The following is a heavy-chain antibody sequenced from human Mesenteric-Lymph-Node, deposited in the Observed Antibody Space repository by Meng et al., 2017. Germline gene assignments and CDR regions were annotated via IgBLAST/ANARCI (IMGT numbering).Heavy chain of an antibody. D-gene: IGHD2-15*01. CDR1: GYSFINYG. J-gene: IGHJ4*02. V-gene: IGHV1-18*01. CDR2: ISGYNGNT. Sequence: ASVKVSRKTSGYSFINYGISWVRQAPGQGLEWMGWISGYNGNTKYAQKVQGRVTMTTDTSTNTAYMELRSLRSDDTAVYYCARDSGYCSGGSCYSGDYWGQGTLVTVSS. CDR3: ARDSGYCSGGSCYSGDY.